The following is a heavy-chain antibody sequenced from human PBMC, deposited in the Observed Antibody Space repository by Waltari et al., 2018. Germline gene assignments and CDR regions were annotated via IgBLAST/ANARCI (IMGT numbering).Heavy chain of an antibody. CDR2: INAGNGNT. Sequence: QVQLVQSGAEVKKPGASVKVSCKASGYTFTSYAMHWVRQAPGQRLEWMGWINAGNGNTKYSQKVQGRVTITRDTSASTAYMELSSLRSEDTAVYYCAKAYSWYNLWDYWGQGTLVTVSS. V-gene: IGHV1-3*01. D-gene: IGHD6-13*01. CDR1: GYTFTSYA. J-gene: IGHJ4*02. CDR3: AKAYSWYNLWDY.